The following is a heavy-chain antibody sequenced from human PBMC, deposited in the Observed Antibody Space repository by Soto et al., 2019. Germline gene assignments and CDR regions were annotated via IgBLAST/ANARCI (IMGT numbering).Heavy chain of an antibody. CDR3: AKDAFYTWIPPTYFDC. V-gene: IGHV3-23*01. Sequence: EVQLLESGGGLVQPGGSLRFSCAASGFTFSDYAMSWVRQAPGKGLEWVSAISGSGRKTYYADSVKGRFTMSRDNSKNTVYLQMNSLRAEDTAIYYCAKDAFYTWIPPTYFDCWGQGTLVTVSS. CDR2: ISGSGRKT. J-gene: IGHJ4*02. D-gene: IGHD5-12*01. CDR1: GFTFSDYA.